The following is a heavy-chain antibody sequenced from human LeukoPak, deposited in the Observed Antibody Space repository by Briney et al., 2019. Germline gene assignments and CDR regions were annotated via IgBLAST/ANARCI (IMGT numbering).Heavy chain of an antibody. D-gene: IGHD1-14*01. CDR1: GYTFTSYY. J-gene: IGHJ6*03. CDR2: INPSGGTT. CDR3: ARDPGLTSNYYYMDV. V-gene: IGHV1-46*01. Sequence: ASVKVSCKASGYTFTSYYMHWVRQAPGQGLEWMGIINPSGGTTTYAQKFQGRVTMTRDTSTSTVYMELSSLRSEDTAVFYCARDPGLTSNYYYMDVWGKGTTVTVSS.